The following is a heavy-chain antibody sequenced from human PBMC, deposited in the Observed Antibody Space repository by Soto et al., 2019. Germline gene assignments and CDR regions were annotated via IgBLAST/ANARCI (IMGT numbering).Heavy chain of an antibody. CDR1: GFTFSSYA. D-gene: IGHD3-16*01. J-gene: IGHJ4*02. V-gene: IGHV3-30-3*01. CDR3: ARDLGHHETVDYFDY. Sequence: QVQLVESGGGVVQPGRSLRLSCAASGFTFSSYAMHWVRQAPGKGLEWVAVISSDGSNKYYADFVKGRFTISRDNSKNTLYLQMNSLRAEDTAVYYCARDLGHHETVDYFDYWGQGTLVTVSS. CDR2: ISSDGSNK.